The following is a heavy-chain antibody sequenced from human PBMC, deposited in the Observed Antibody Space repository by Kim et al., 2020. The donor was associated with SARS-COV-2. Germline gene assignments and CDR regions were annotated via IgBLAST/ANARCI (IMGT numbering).Heavy chain of an antibody. D-gene: IGHD4-17*01. CDR1: GFTFSSYG. CDR3: ARAYNDYGDYGGAPDY. V-gene: IGHV3-33*01. Sequence: GGSLRLSCAASGFTFSSYGMHWVRQAPGKGLEWVAVIWYDGSNKYYADSVKGRFTISRDNSKNTLYLQMNSLRAEDTAVYYCARAYNDYGDYGGAPDYWGQGTLVTVSS. CDR2: IWYDGSNK. J-gene: IGHJ4*02.